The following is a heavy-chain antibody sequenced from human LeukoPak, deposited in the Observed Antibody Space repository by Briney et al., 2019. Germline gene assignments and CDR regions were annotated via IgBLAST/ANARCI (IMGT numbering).Heavy chain of an antibody. V-gene: IGHV5-51*01. CDR2: IYPGDSDT. D-gene: IGHD6-13*01. Sequence: GESLKISCKGAGYSFTSYWIGWVRQMPGKGLERMGIIYPGDSDTRYSPSFQGQVTISADKSISTAYLQWSSLKSSDTAMYYCARHPDVRETLSWSGFVPWGQGTLATVS. J-gene: IGHJ5*02. CDR1: GYSFTSYW. CDR3: ARHPDVRETLSWSGFVP.